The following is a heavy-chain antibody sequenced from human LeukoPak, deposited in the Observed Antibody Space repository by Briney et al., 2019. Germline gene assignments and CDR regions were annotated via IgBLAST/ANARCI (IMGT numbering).Heavy chain of an antibody. CDR1: GFTFSAYE. V-gene: IGHV3-48*03. J-gene: IGHJ3*02. Sequence: GTLRLSCAASGFTFSAYEMNWVRQAPGKGLEWVSYIGSSGSTVYYADSVKGRFTISRDNAKNSLYMQMESLRDEDTAIYYCARDTLEYSNSPDALDIWGQGTMVTVSS. D-gene: IGHD4-23*01. CDR3: ARDTLEYSNSPDALDI. CDR2: IGSSGSTV.